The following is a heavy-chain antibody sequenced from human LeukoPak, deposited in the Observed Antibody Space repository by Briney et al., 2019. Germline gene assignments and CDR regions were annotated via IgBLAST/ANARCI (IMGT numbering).Heavy chain of an antibody. Sequence: QSGGSLRLSCAASGFTFSSYDMHWVRQATGKGLEWVSAICTAGDTYYPGSVKGRFTISRENAKNSLYLQMNSLRAGDTAVYYCARASRVPAAIGWSWFDPWGQGTLVTVSS. D-gene: IGHD2-2*02. CDR2: ICTAGDT. CDR1: GFTFSSYD. J-gene: IGHJ5*02. V-gene: IGHV3-13*04. CDR3: ARASRVPAAIGWSWFDP.